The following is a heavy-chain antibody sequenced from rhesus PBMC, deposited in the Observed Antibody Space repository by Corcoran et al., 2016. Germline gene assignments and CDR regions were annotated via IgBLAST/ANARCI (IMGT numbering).Heavy chain of an antibody. CDR2: ISYTGDTT. V-gene: IGHV3S5*01. D-gene: IGHD1-20*01. J-gene: IGHJ5-1*01. Sequence: QLVGTGGGLVQPGGSRRLSCEASRFTFSSFAMSWVGQAPGKGLEWVSGISYTGDTTFYADSGKGRFTISRDNSRDTISLQMNSLRAEDTAIYFCAKGGFGWNRDRFDLWGAGVVVTVSS. CDR1: RFTFSSFA. CDR3: AKGGFGWNRDRFDL.